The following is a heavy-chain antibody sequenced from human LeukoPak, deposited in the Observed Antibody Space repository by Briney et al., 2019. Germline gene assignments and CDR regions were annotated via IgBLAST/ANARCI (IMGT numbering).Heavy chain of an antibody. CDR2: ISWNSGSI. CDR3: AKGRSGSYYKCESFDY. Sequence: PGGSVRLSCAASGFTFDDYAMHWPRHAPGKGLEGVSGISWNSGSIGYADSVQGRFTISRDNAKNSLYLQMNSLRAEDTALYYCAKGRSGSYYKCESFDYWGQRTLVTVSS. J-gene: IGHJ4*02. V-gene: IGHV3-9*01. D-gene: IGHD1-26*01. CDR1: GFTFDDYA.